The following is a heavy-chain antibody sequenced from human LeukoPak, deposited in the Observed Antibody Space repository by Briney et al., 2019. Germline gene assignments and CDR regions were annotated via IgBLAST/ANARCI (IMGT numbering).Heavy chain of an antibody. Sequence: PGGSLRLSCAASGFTVSSNYMSWVRQAPGKGLEWVSVIYSGGSTYYADSVKGRFTISRDNSKNTLYLQMNSLRAEDTAVYYCARTGTTVTTSPFDYWGQGTLVTVSS. CDR3: ARTGTTVTTSPFDY. V-gene: IGHV3-53*01. CDR2: IYSGGST. J-gene: IGHJ4*02. D-gene: IGHD4-17*01. CDR1: GFTVSSNY.